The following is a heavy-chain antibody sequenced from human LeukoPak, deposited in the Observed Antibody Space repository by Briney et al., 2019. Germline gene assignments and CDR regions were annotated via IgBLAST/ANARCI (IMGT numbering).Heavy chain of an antibody. CDR3: ARGGTTLGH. Sequence: GGSLRLSCAASGFTFSSSAMNWVRQAPGKGLEWVSAISGSGGSTYYADSVKGRFTISRDNSRNTLYLQMNSLRAEDTAVYYCARGGTTLGHWGQGTLVTVSS. V-gene: IGHV3-23*01. D-gene: IGHD2-15*01. J-gene: IGHJ4*02. CDR1: GFTFSSSA. CDR2: ISGSGGST.